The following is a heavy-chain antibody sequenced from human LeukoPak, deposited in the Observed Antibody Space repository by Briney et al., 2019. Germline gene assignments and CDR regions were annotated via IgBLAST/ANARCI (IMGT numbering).Heavy chain of an antibody. Sequence: GASVKVSCKASGGTFSSYAISWVRQAPGQGLEWMGRIIPILGIANYAQKFQGRVTITADKSTSTAYMELSSLRSEDTAVYYCARGPSITGWNYWGQGTLVTVSS. CDR2: IIPILGIA. D-gene: IGHD1-14*01. J-gene: IGHJ4*02. V-gene: IGHV1-69*04. CDR1: GGTFSSYA. CDR3: ARGPSITGWNY.